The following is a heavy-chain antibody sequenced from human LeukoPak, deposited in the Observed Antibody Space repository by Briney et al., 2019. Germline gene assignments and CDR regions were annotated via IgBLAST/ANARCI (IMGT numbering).Heavy chain of an antibody. Sequence: PSETLSLTCAVYGGSFSGYYWSWIRQPPGKGLEWIGEINHSGSTNYNPSLKSRVTISVDTSKNQFSLRLTSVTAADTAVYYCARESLDSWGAFDIWGQGTMVTVSS. J-gene: IGHJ3*02. CDR1: GGSFSGYY. CDR3: ARESLDSWGAFDI. CDR2: INHSGST. V-gene: IGHV4-34*01. D-gene: IGHD3-9*01.